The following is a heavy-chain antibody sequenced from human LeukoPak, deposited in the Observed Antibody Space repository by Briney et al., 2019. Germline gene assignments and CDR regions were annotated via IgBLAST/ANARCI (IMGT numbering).Heavy chain of an antibody. CDR2: IKQDGSEK. CDR3: ARDFRYLYSSGWHPTLNP. J-gene: IGHJ5*02. CDR1: GFTFSSYW. D-gene: IGHD6-19*01. V-gene: IGHV3-7*01. Sequence: PGGSLRLSCAASGFTFSSYWMSWVRQAPGKGLEWVANIKQDGSEKYYVDSVKGRFTISRDNAKKSLYLQMNSLRAEDTAVYYCARDFRYLYSSGWHPTLNPWGQGTLVTVSS.